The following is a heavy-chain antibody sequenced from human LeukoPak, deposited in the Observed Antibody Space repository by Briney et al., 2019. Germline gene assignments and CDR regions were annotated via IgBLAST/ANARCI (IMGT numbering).Heavy chain of an antibody. CDR1: GGSFSGYY. Sequence: PSETLSLTCAVYGGSFSGYYWSWIRQPPGKGLEWIGEINHSGSTNYNPSLKSRVTISVDTSKNQFSLKLSSVTAADTAVYYCAKRDCGGDCYSGDVFEIWGQGKMVTLFS. CDR2: INHSGST. CDR3: AKRDCGGDCYSGDVFEI. V-gene: IGHV4-34*01. D-gene: IGHD2-21*02. J-gene: IGHJ3*02.